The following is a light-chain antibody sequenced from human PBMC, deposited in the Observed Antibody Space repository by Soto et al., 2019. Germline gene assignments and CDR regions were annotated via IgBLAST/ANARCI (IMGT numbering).Light chain of an antibody. CDR1: SSDVGAYDY. J-gene: IGLJ1*01. Sequence: QSALTQPASVSGSPGQSITISCTGTSSDVGAYDYVSWYQQHPGKAPKLMIYDVNNRPSGVSRRFSGSKSGNMASLTISGLQAEDEADYYCNSYSASTSYVFGTGTKVTVL. V-gene: IGLV2-14*01. CDR2: DVN. CDR3: NSYSASTSYV.